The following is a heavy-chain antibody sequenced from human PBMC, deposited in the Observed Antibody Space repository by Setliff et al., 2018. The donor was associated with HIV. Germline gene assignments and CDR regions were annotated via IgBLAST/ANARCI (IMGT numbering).Heavy chain of an antibody. D-gene: IGHD7-27*01. CDR1: GYNFTGYH. Sequence: ASVKVSCKASGYNFTGYHIHWVRQAPGQGLGWMGWDNPDNVVLKSAQKFQGRVTMTRDTSINTAYMELSSLKSDDTAVYYCASPSFWGSGARNIDAFDMWGQGTLVTVSS. CDR3: ASPSFWGSGARNIDAFDM. J-gene: IGHJ3*02. CDR2: DNPDNVVL. V-gene: IGHV1-2*02.